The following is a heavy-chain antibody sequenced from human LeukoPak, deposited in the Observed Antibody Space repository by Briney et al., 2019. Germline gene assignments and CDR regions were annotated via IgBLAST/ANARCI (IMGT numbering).Heavy chain of an antibody. CDR3: ARQRTTFDAIDV. V-gene: IGHV5-51*01. J-gene: IGHJ3*01. CDR1: GYSFTSYW. D-gene: IGHD3-10*02. Sequence: GESLKISCKGSGYSFTSYWIAWVRQMSGKGLEYIGIISPGDSHIIYGPSFQGQVTISADKSLRSAYLQWSALKASDTAMYFCARQRTTFDAIDVWGQGTMVTVS. CDR2: ISPGDSHI.